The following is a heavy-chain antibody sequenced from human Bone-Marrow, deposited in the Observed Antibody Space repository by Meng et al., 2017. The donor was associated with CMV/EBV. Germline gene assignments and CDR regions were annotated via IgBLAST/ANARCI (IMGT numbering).Heavy chain of an antibody. CDR1: GYTFTSYA. CDR2: ISAYNGNT. V-gene: IGHV1-18*01. CDR3: ARAGYCSSTSCYRVDLYYYGMDV. D-gene: IGHD2-2*02. J-gene: IGHJ6*02. Sequence: ASVKVSCKASGYTFTSYAMHWVRQAPGQGLEWMGWISAYNGNTNYAQKLQGRVTMTTDTSTSTAYMELRSLRSDDTAVYYCARAGYCSSTSCYRVDLYYYGMDVWGQGTTVTVSS.